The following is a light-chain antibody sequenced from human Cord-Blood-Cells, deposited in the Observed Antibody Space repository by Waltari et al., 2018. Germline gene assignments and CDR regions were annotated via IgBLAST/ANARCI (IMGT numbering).Light chain of an antibody. CDR2: DAS. J-gene: IGKJ4*01. Sequence: EIVLTQSPATLSLSPGERATLSCRASQSVSSYLRWYQQKPGQAPRLLIYDASNRATGIPARFSGSGSGTDFTLTISSLEPEDFAVYYCQQRSNWPLTFGGGTKVEIK. V-gene: IGKV3-11*01. CDR1: QSVSSY. CDR3: QQRSNWPLT.